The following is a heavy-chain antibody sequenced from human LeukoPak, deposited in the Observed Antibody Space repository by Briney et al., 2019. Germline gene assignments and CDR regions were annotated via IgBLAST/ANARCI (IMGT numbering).Heavy chain of an antibody. Sequence: GGSLTLSCAASGFTFSSYSMNWVRQAPGKGLEWDSSISSSSSYIYYADSVKGRFTITRDNAKNPLYLQMNSLRAEDTAVYYCARDPRDTIFGVVIFDYWGQGTLVTVSS. CDR1: GFTFSSYS. CDR2: ISSSSSYI. D-gene: IGHD3-3*01. CDR3: ARDPRDTIFGVVIFDY. V-gene: IGHV3-21*01. J-gene: IGHJ4*02.